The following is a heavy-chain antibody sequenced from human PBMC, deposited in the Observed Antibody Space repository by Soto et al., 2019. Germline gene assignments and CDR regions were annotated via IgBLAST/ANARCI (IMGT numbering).Heavy chain of an antibody. CDR1: GGSISSDDSY. D-gene: IGHD6-13*01. CDR2: VHYSGTT. J-gene: IGHJ3*02. V-gene: IGHV4-30-4*02. CDR3: ARDLIPYGYSSSWPDAFDI. Sequence: SETLSLTCTVSGGSISSDDSYWSWIRQTPGKGLEWLGCVHYSGTTYYNPSLKTRVIISVDTSKNQFSLKLSSVTAADTAVYYCARDLIPYGYSSSWPDAFDIWGQGTMVTVSS.